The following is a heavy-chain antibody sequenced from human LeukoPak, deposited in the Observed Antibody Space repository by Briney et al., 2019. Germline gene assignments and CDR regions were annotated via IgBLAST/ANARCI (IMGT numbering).Heavy chain of an antibody. J-gene: IGHJ4*02. CDR1: GFTFATET. V-gene: IGHV3-21*01. Sequence: PGGSLRLSCAASGFTFATETMNWVRQAPGKGLEWVSSISSSRSYIYYADSVKGRFSISRDNAKNSLYLQMNSLRAEDTAVYYCARDLNIGGDNYWGQGTLVTVSS. CDR3: ARDLNIGGDNY. D-gene: IGHD2/OR15-2a*01. CDR2: ISSSRSYI.